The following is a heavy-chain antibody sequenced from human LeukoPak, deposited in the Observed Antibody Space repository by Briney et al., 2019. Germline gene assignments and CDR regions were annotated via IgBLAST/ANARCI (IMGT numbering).Heavy chain of an antibody. D-gene: IGHD5-12*01. V-gene: IGHV3-7*01. Sequence: GGSLRLSCAASGFTFSSYWMSWVRQAPGKGLEWVANIKQDGSEKYYVDSVKGRFTISRDNSKNTLYLQMNSLRAEDTAVYYCAKDRGYSGYDSNWFDPWGQGTLVTVSS. CDR2: IKQDGSEK. CDR1: GFTFSSYW. CDR3: AKDRGYSGYDSNWFDP. J-gene: IGHJ5*02.